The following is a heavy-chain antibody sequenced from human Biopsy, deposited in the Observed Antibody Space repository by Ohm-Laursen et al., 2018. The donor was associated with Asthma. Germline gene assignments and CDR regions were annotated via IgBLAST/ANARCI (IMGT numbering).Heavy chain of an antibody. Sequence: SQTLSLTCSVSGGAIRTSGYYWGWIRQPPGKGLEWIGSMYYSGGAYYNPSLESRVTISVDTSKNQFSLKLSPVTAADTAVYFCARHQEAASYHYDGSIAYWGQGIPVTVSS. CDR1: GGAIRTSGYY. CDR2: MYYSGGA. D-gene: IGHD3-22*01. CDR3: ARHQEAASYHYDGSIAY. V-gene: IGHV4-39*01. J-gene: IGHJ4*02.